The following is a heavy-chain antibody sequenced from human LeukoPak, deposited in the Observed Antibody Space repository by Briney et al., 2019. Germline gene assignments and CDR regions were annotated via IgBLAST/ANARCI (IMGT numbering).Heavy chain of an antibody. V-gene: IGHV4-61*02. CDR1: GDSISSGGRH. CDR3: ARDRGSYSGYATGDYFDY. D-gene: IGHD5-12*01. Sequence: SETLSLTCTVSGDSISSGGRHWSWVRQPAGKGLEWIGRIYSSGYTNYNPSLNSRVTISVDTSKNQFSLKLNPVTAADTAVYYCARDRGSYSGYATGDYFDYWGQGSLVTVSS. J-gene: IGHJ4*02. CDR2: IYSSGYT.